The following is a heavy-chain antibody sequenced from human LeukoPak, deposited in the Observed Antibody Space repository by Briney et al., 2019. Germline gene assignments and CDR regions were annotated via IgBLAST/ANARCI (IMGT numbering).Heavy chain of an antibody. Sequence: PGGSLRLPCAVSGFNVSSKYLNWVRQAPGKGPEWVSVIYSGGSTYYADSVKGRFTISRDNSKNTLYLQMNSLRAEDTAVYHCARVDSRTAQFDYWGQGTLVTVSS. CDR3: ARVDSRTAQFDY. V-gene: IGHV3-66*01. J-gene: IGHJ4*02. CDR1: GFNVSSKY. D-gene: IGHD6-13*01. CDR2: IYSGGST.